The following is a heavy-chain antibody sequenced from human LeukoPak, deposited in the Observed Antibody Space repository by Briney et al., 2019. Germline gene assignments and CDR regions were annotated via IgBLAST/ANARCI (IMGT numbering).Heavy chain of an antibody. CDR2: INPNSGGT. Sequence: ASVKVSCKASGYTFTSYGITWVRQAPGQGLEWMGWINPNSGGTNYAQKFQGRVTMTRDTSISTAYMELSRLRSDDTAVYYCAREYSGSYPWGQGTLVTVSS. V-gene: IGHV1-2*02. CDR1: GYTFTSYG. CDR3: AREYSGSYP. D-gene: IGHD1-26*01. J-gene: IGHJ5*02.